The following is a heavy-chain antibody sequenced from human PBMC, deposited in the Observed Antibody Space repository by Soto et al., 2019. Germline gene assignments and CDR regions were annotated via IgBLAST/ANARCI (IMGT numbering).Heavy chain of an antibody. V-gene: IGHV4-31*02. CDR3: AKRSCTSSTCYFPGWFDP. CDR2: VYYSGSS. Sequence: TLSLTWTVSSASISGGASFWSWIRQPPGNGLEWIANVYYSGSSYYNPSLKSRLTISVDTTKNQFSLQLKSMTAADTAVYYCAKRSCTSSTCYFPGWFDPWGQGTLVTVSS. D-gene: IGHD2-2*01. J-gene: IGHJ5*02. CDR1: SASISGGASF.